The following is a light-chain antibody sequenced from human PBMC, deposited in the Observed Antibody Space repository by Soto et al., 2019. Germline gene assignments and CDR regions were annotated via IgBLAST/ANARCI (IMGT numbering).Light chain of an antibody. J-gene: IGKJ2*01. V-gene: IGKV3-15*01. Sequence: EIGMTQSPATLSVSPGERATLSCRASQSVSSNLAWYQQKPGQAPRLLIYGASPRATGIPARFSGSGSGTEFTLTISSLQSEDFAVYYCQQYNNWPPRYTFGQGTKLEIK. CDR3: QQYNNWPPRYT. CDR2: GAS. CDR1: QSVSSN.